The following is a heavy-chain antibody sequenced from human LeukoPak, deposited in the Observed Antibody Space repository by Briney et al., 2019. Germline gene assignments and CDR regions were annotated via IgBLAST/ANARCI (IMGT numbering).Heavy chain of an antibody. D-gene: IGHD3-9*01. CDR3: ARDYTDFDWFGYYFDC. J-gene: IGHJ4*02. Sequence: PGGSLRLSCAASGFTFSSYWMSWVRQAPGKGLEWVANIKPDGSGKYYVDSVKGRFTISRDNAKSSLYLQMNSLRAEDTAVYYCARDYTDFDWFGYYFDCWGQGTLVTVSS. CDR2: IKPDGSGK. V-gene: IGHV3-7*04. CDR1: GFTFSSYW.